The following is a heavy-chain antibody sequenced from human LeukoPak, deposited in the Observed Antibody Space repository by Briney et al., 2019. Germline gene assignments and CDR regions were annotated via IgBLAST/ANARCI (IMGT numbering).Heavy chain of an antibody. D-gene: IGHD5-12*01. V-gene: IGHV3-23*01. CDR3: ASSSGYDDDAFDI. CDR2: ISGSGGST. CDR1: GFTFSSYA. J-gene: IGHJ3*02. Sequence: GGSLRLSCAASGFTFSSYAMSWVRQAPGKGLEWVSAISGSGGSTYYADSVKGRFTTSRDNAKNSLYLQMNSLRAEDTAVYYCASSSGYDDDAFDIWGQGTMVTVSS.